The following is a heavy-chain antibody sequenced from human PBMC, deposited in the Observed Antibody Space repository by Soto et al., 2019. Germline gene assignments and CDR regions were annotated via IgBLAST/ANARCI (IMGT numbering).Heavy chain of an antibody. CDR2: ISTYNSNT. V-gene: IGHV1-18*01. Sequence: QVQLVQSGAEVKEPGASVKVSCKASGYTLTSYGISGVRQAPGQGLEWMGWISTYNSNTKYAHKFQDRATMTTDTSTRTAYIELRSLKSDDTAVYYCAREYCRGGSSYGGDYWGQGALVTVSS. CDR1: GYTLTSYG. J-gene: IGHJ4*02. CDR3: AREYCRGGSSYGGDY. D-gene: IGHD2-15*01.